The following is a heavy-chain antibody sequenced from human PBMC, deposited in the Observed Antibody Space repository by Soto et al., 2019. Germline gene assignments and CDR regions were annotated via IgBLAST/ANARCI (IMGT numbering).Heavy chain of an antibody. CDR1: GFTFSGKS. D-gene: IGHD4-17*01. CDR3: ASPAAYGDLDAFDI. Sequence: GGSLRLSCAASGFTFSGKSMHWVRQAPGKGLEWVAVIWYDGSNKYYADSVKGRFTISRDNSKNTLYLQMNSLRAEDTAVYYCASPAAYGDLDAFDIWGQGTMVTVSS. V-gene: IGHV3-33*08. J-gene: IGHJ3*02. CDR2: IWYDGSNK.